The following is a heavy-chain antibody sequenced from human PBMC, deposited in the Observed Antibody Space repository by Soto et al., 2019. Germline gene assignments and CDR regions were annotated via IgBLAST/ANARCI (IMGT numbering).Heavy chain of an antibody. J-gene: IGHJ5*02. CDR3: ARCNGGRYDWFYP. Sequence: GASVKVSCKASGYTFTSYDINWVRQATGQGLEWMGWMIPNSGNTGYAQKFQGRLTMTRNTSISTAYMELSSLRSEDTAVYYCARCNGGRYDWFYPWGKGTLVTVSS. CDR1: GYTFTSYD. V-gene: IGHV1-8*01. CDR2: MIPNSGNT. D-gene: IGHD1-26*01.